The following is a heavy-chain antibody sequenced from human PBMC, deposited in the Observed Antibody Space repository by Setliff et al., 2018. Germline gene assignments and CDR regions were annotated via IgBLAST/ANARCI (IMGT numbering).Heavy chain of an antibody. V-gene: IGHV4-30-4*08. D-gene: IGHD4-17*01. CDR3: AREGIRTVTRFDY. J-gene: IGHJ4*02. CDR2: IYYSGST. Sequence: SETLSLTCTVSGGSISSGDYYWSWIRQPPGKGLEWIGYIYYSGSTYYNPSLKSRVTISVDTSKNQFSLKLSSVTAADTAVYYCAREGIRTVTRFDYWGQGTLGTVSS. CDR1: GGSISSGDYY.